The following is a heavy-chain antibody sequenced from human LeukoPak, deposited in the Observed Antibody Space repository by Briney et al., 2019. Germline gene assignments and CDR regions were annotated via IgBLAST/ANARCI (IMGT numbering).Heavy chain of an antibody. CDR1: GFTFSSYS. CDR3: ARDANSMAPFDY. V-gene: IGHV3-21*01. D-gene: IGHD2-8*01. Sequence: GGPLRLSCAASGFTFSSYSMNWVRQAPGKGLEWVSSISSSSSYIYYADSVKGRFTISRDNAKNSLYLQMNSLRAEDTAVYYCARDANSMAPFDYWGQGTLVTVSS. CDR2: ISSSSSYI. J-gene: IGHJ4*02.